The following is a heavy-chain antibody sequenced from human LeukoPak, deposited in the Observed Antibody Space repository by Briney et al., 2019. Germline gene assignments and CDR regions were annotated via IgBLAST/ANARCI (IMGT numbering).Heavy chain of an antibody. D-gene: IGHD5-18*01. J-gene: IGHJ6*03. Sequence: PSETLSLTCAVYGVSFSGYYWSWIRQPPGKGLEWLGEINHSGSTNYNPSLKSRVTISVDTSKNQFSLKLSSVTAADTAVYYCARENTATNYYMDVWGKGTTVTVSS. CDR1: GVSFSGYY. V-gene: IGHV4-34*01. CDR3: ARENTATNYYMDV. CDR2: INHSGST.